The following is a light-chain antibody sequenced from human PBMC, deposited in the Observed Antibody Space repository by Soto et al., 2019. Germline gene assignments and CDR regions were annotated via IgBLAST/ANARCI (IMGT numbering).Light chain of an antibody. CDR1: QSVSSN. Sequence: EIVMTQSPATLPVSPGERATLSCGASQSVSSNLAWYQQKPGQAPRLLIYGISKRATDIPDRFSGSGSGTEFTLTISSLQPEDFATYYCQQHGQWPITFGQGTRLEIK. J-gene: IGKJ5*01. CDR3: QQHGQWPIT. CDR2: GIS. V-gene: IGKV3D-15*01.